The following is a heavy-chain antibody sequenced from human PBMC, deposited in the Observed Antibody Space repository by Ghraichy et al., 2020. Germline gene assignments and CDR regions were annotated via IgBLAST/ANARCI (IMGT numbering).Heavy chain of an antibody. CDR1: GFTFSSYG. CDR2: ISYDGSNK. V-gene: IGHV3-30*18. D-gene: IGHD3-22*01. Sequence: GGSLRLSCAASGFTFSSYGMHWVRQAPGKGLEWVAVISYDGSNKYYADSVKGRFTISRDNSKNTLYLQMNSLRAEDTAVYYCAKDSLIPMDYYDSSGYYPYWYFDLWGRGTLVTVSS. CDR3: AKDSLIPMDYYDSSGYYPYWYFDL. J-gene: IGHJ2*01.